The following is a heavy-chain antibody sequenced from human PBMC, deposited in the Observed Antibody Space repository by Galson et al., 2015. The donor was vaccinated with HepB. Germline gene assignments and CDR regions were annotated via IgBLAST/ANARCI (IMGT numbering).Heavy chain of an antibody. CDR2: ISYDGSNK. D-gene: IGHD3-22*01. Sequence: SLRLSCAASGFTFSSYAMHWVRQAPGKGLEWVAVISYDGSNKYYADSVKGRFTISRDNSKNTLYLQMNSLRAEDTAVYYCARGEIYYDSSGYSLVFDYWGQGTLVTVSS. J-gene: IGHJ4*02. CDR3: ARGEIYYDSSGYSLVFDY. CDR1: GFTFSSYA. V-gene: IGHV3-30*04.